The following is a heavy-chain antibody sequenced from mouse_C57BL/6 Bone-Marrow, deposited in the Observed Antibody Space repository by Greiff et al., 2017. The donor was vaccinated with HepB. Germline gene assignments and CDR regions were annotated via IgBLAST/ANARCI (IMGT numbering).Heavy chain of an antibody. D-gene: IGHD2-3*01. V-gene: IGHV1-64*01. CDR1: GYTFTSYW. CDR3: ARSGWLLPFAY. J-gene: IGHJ3*01. CDR2: IHPNSGST. Sequence: QVQLQQPGAELVKPGASVKLSCKASGYTFTSYWMHWVKQRPGQGLEWIGMIHPNSGSTNYNEKFKSKATLTVDKSSSTAYMQRSSLTSEDSAVYDCARSGWLLPFAYWGQGTLVTVSA.